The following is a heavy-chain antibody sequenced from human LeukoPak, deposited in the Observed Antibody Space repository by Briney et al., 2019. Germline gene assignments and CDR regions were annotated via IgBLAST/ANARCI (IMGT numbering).Heavy chain of an antibody. Sequence: GGSLRLSCAASGFTFSSYAMSWVRQAPGKGLEWVSAFSNNGDNTYYADSVKGRFTISRDNSKNTLYLQLNSLRAEDTAVYYCAKNRGYCSGGSCYADYWGQGTLVTVSS. CDR3: AKNRGYCSGGSCYADY. D-gene: IGHD2-15*01. V-gene: IGHV3-23*01. CDR1: GFTFSSYA. CDR2: FSNNGDNT. J-gene: IGHJ4*02.